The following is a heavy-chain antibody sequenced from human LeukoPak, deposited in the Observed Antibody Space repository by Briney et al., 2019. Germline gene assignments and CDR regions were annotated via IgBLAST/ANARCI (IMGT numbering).Heavy chain of an antibody. CDR1: GGTFSSYA. CDR2: IIPIFGTA. Sequence: ASVKVSCKASGGTFSSYAISWVRQAPGQGLEWMGGIIPIFGTANYAQKFQGRVTITADESTSTAYMELSSPRSEDTAVYYCARLEYYDFWSALWWFDPWGQGTLVTVSS. J-gene: IGHJ5*02. CDR3: ARLEYYDFWSALWWFDP. V-gene: IGHV1-69*13. D-gene: IGHD3-3*01.